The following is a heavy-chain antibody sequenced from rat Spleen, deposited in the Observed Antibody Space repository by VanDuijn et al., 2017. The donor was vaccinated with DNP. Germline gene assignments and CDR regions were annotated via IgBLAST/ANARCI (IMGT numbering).Heavy chain of an antibody. D-gene: IGHD1-4*01. CDR1: GFTFSDYY. J-gene: IGHJ2*01. CDR2: ISYDGGAT. Sequence: EVQLVESGGGLVPPGRSLKLSCAASGFTFSDYYMAWVRQAPTKGLEWVASISYDGGATYYRDSVKGRFTISRDNAKNTLYLQMDSLRSEDTATYYCAREYPWAHYFGYWGQGVMVTVSS. CDR3: AREYPWAHYFGY. V-gene: IGHV5-20*01.